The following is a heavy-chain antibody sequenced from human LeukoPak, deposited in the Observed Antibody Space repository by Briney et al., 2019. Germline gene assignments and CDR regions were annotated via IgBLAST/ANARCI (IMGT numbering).Heavy chain of an antibody. CDR2: IYYTGNT. CDR3: ARDRLQLQS. Sequence: SSETLSLTCTVSGGSISNYYWNGIRQPPGKGLEWIGYIYYTGNTNYNPSLKGRVTISVDTSKNQFSLKLSSVTAADTAVYYCARDRLQLQSWGQGTLVTVSS. V-gene: IGHV4-59*01. J-gene: IGHJ5*02. CDR1: GGSISNYY. D-gene: IGHD1-1*01.